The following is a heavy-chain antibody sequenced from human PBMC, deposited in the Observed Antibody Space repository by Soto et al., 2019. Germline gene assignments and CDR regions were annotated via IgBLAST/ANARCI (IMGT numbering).Heavy chain of an antibody. V-gene: IGHV1-18*01. Sequence: QVQLVQSGAEVKEPGASVKVSCKASGYTFYSHDITWVRQAPGQGLEWVGWISNKNGNTNYARKVQGRVTLTTDTSTSTAYIELRTLTSDDTAVYYCARGRVATGYDYWGQGALVAVSS. CDR3: ARGRVATGYDY. CDR1: GYTFYSHD. D-gene: IGHD5-12*01. CDR2: ISNKNGNT. J-gene: IGHJ4*02.